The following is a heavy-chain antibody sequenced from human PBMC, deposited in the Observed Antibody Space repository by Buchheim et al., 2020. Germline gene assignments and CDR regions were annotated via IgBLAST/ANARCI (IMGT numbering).Heavy chain of an antibody. CDR3: ARDRVGGSYYDGIDY. D-gene: IGHD1-26*01. J-gene: IGHJ4*02. V-gene: IGHV4-61*01. CDR2: IYYSGST. Sequence: QVQLQESGPGLVKPSETLSLTCTVSGGSVSSGSYYWSWLRQPPGKGLEWIGYIYYSGSTNYNPSLKTRVTISVDTSTNQFSLKLSSVTAAETAVYYCARDRVGGSYYDGIDYWGQGTL. CDR1: GGSVSSGSYY.